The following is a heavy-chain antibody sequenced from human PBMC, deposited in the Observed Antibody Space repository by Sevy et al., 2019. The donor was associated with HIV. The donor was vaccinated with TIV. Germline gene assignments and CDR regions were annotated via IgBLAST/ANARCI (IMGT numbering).Heavy chain of an antibody. CDR2: LYYTGSI. V-gene: IGHV4-39*01. J-gene: IGHJ4*02. Sequence: SETLSLTCTVSGGSVSSSLYYWGWIRQPPGKGLEWIGTLYYTGSIYYNPSLKSRLTISVDTSKNQFALRLSSVTAADTAVYFCARTQGGSSDGGDSSSYYYAGDHYFDYWGQGILVTVSS. CDR3: ARTQGGSSDGGDSSSYYYAGDHYFDY. CDR1: GGSVSSSLYY. D-gene: IGHD3-22*01.